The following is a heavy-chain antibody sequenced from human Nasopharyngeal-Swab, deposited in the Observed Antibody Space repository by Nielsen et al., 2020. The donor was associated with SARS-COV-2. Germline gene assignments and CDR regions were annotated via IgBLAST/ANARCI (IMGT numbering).Heavy chain of an antibody. CDR1: GFTFSSYA. D-gene: IGHD6-19*01. CDR2: ISYDGSNK. J-gene: IGHJ4*02. CDR3: ARDGPVSYSSGWYFTPDLNGSFDY. V-gene: IGHV3-30*04. Sequence: GESLKISCAASGFTFSSYAMHWVRQAPGKGLEWMTLISYDGSNKYYADSVKGRFTISRDNSQNTLYLQMNSLRAEDTAVYYCARDGPVSYSSGWYFTPDLNGSFDYWGQGTLVTVSS.